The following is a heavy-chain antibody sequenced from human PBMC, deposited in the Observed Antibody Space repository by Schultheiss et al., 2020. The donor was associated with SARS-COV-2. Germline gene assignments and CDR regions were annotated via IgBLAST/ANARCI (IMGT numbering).Heavy chain of an antibody. J-gene: IGHJ4*02. D-gene: IGHD6-13*01. V-gene: IGHV4-59*12. CDR2: IYYSGST. CDR1: GGSISSYY. Sequence: SETLSLTCTVSGGSISSYYWSWIRQPAGKGLEWIGYIYYSGSTNYNPSLKSRVTISVDTSKNQFSLKLSSVTAADTAVYYCARGRWYSRTYDYWGQGTLVTVSS. CDR3: ARGRWYSRTYDY.